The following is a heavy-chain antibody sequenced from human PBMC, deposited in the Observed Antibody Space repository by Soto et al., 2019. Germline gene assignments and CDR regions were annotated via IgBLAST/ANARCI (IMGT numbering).Heavy chain of an antibody. D-gene: IGHD1-1*01. CDR2: INKDGSYK. J-gene: IGHJ4*02. CDR1: GFTFSDDW. V-gene: IGHV3-74*01. CDR3: ARGGLEPFDY. Sequence: EVQLVESGGGLVQSGGSLRLSCATSGFTFSDDWMHWVRQAPGKGLVWVSRINKDGSYKNYADFVEGRFTISRDDARSELYLQMDRLRAEDTAVYSCARGGLEPFDYLGQGALVSVSS.